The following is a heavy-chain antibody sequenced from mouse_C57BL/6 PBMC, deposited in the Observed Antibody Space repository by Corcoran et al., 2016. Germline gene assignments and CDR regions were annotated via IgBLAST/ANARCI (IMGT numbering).Heavy chain of an antibody. D-gene: IGHD2-1*01. J-gene: IGHJ2*01. CDR3: VSRGNHGPFDS. Sequence: EVQLQQSGPVLVKPGASVKMSCKASGYTFTDYYMNWVKQSHGKSLEWIGVINPYNGGTSNNQKFKGKATLTVDKSSSTAYMELNSLTSEDSAVYYCVSRGNHGPFDSGGQGTTLTVSS. CDR2: INPYNGGT. CDR1: GYTFTDYY. V-gene: IGHV1-19*01.